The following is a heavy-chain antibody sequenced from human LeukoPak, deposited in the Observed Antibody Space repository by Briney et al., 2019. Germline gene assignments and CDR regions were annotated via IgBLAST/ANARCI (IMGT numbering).Heavy chain of an antibody. CDR2: ISGSGGST. CDR1: GFTFSSYA. D-gene: IGHD3-22*01. V-gene: IGHV3-23*01. J-gene: IGHJ4*02. Sequence: GGSLRLSCAASGFTFSSYAMSWVRQAPGKGLEWVSAISGSGGSTYYADSVKGRFTISRDNSKNTLYLQMNSLGAEDTAVYYCAKQGSGIVVVPFDYWGQGTLVTVSS. CDR3: AKQGSGIVVVPFDY.